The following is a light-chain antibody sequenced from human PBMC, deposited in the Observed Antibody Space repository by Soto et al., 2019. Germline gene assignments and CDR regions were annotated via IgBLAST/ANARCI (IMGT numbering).Light chain of an antibody. Sequence: QAVVPQEPSLTVSPGGTVTLTCGSSTGPVTNGHFPYWFQQKPGQAPRPLIYDTDTKHSWTPARFSGSLLGDKAALTLSGAQPEDEDDYYCLLSYTGRLYVFGPGTKLTVL. CDR3: LLSYTGRLYV. J-gene: IGLJ1*01. CDR1: TGPVTNGHF. V-gene: IGLV7-46*01. CDR2: DTD.